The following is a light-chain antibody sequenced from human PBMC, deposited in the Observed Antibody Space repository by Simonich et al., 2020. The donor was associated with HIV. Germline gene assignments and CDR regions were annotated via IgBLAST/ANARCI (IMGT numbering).Light chain of an antibody. Sequence: EIVMTQSPATLSVSPGERATLSCRASQSVSSNLAGYQQKPGQAPRLLIYDASNRATGIPARFSGSGSGTDFTLTISSLEPEDFAVYYCQQRSNWPLFTFGLGPKWISN. J-gene: IGKJ3*01. CDR2: DAS. CDR1: QSVSSN. CDR3: QQRSNWPLFT. V-gene: IGKV3-11*01.